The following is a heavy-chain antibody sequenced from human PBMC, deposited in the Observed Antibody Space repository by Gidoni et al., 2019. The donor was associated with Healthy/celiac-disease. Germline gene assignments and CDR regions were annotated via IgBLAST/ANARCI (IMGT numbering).Heavy chain of an antibody. CDR3: ARATGYCSSTSCYSGEYYFDY. V-gene: IGHV4-30-2*01. J-gene: IGHJ4*02. CDR1: GGSISSGGYS. Sequence: QLQLQESGSGLVKPSQTLSLTCAVSGGSISSGGYSWSWIRQPPGKGLEWLVYIYPSGSTYYNPSLKSRVTISVDRSKNQFSLKLSSVTAADTAVYYCARATGYCSSTSCYSGEYYFDYWGQGTLVTVSS. D-gene: IGHD2-2*02. CDR2: IYPSGST.